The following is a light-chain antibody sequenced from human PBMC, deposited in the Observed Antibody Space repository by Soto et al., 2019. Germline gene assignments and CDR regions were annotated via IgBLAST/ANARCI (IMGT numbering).Light chain of an antibody. CDR2: WAS. CDR1: QSVLYSSTNKNY. J-gene: IGKJ1*01. Sequence: DIVMTQSPESLAVTLGERATINCKSSQSVLYSSTNKNYLTWYQQKPGQPPKLPIYWASTRESGVPDRFSGSGSGTDFALTITDLQAEEEAVYYCQQYYTTPLTCGQGTKVEI. V-gene: IGKV4-1*01. CDR3: QQYYTTPLT.